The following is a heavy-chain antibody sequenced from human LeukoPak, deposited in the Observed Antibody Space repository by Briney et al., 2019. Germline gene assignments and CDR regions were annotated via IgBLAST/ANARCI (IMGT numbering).Heavy chain of an antibody. D-gene: IGHD3-22*01. Sequence: ASVKVSCKASGGTFSSYAISWVRQAPGQGLEWMGWISAYNGNTNYAQKLQGRVTMTTDTSTSTAYMELRSLRSDDTAVYYCARVDDYYDSSGYYGLLDYWGQGTLVTVSS. V-gene: IGHV1-18*01. J-gene: IGHJ4*02. CDR3: ARVDDYYDSSGYYGLLDY. CDR1: GGTFSSYA. CDR2: ISAYNGNT.